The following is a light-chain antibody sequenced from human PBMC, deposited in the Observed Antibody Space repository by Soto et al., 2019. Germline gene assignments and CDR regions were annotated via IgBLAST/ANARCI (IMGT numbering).Light chain of an antibody. CDR1: QSFSSSY. J-gene: IGKJ2*01. CDR2: GAS. V-gene: IGKV3-20*01. Sequence: EIVLTQSPGTLSLSPGERAPLSCRASQSFSSSYLAWYQQKPGQAPRLLIYGASSRATGIPDRFSGSGSGTDFTLTISRLEPEDFAVYYCQQYGSSPLYTFGQGTKLEIK. CDR3: QQYGSSPLYT.